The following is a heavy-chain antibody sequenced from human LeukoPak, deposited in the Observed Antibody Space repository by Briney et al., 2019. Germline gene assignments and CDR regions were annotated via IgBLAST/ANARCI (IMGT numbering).Heavy chain of an antibody. V-gene: IGHV3-23*01. J-gene: IGHJ4*02. CDR1: GFTFSSYA. Sequence: GGSLRLSCAASGFTFSSYAMSWVRQAPGKGLEWVSAISGSGGSTYYADSVRGRFTISRDNSKNTLYLQMNSLRAEDTAVYYCAKSRRVAAAGTGFDYWGQGTLVTVSS. CDR3: AKSRRVAAAGTGFDY. D-gene: IGHD6-13*01. CDR2: ISGSGGST.